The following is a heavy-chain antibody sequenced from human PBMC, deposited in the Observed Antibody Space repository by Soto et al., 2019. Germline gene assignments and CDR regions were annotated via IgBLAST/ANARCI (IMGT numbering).Heavy chain of an antibody. Sequence: RLSCAASGFTFSSYWMSWVRQAPGKGLEWVANIKQDGSEKYYVDSVKGRFTISRDNAKNSLYLQMNSLRAEDTAVYYCARDITGTPLGWFDPWGQGTLVTVSS. J-gene: IGHJ5*02. CDR2: IKQDGSEK. CDR3: ARDITGTPLGWFDP. D-gene: IGHD1-20*01. V-gene: IGHV3-7*01. CDR1: GFTFSSYW.